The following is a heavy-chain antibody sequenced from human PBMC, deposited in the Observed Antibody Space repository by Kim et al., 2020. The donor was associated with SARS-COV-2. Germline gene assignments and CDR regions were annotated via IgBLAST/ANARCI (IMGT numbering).Heavy chain of an antibody. CDR3: TTGSARSGDYVYDY. D-gene: IGHD4-17*01. CDR1: GFTFSNAW. V-gene: IGHV3-15*01. J-gene: IGHJ4*02. CDR2: IKSKTDGGTT. Sequence: GGSLRLSCAASGFTFSNAWMSWVRQAPGKGLEWVDRIKSKTDGGTTDYAAPVKGRFTISRDDSKNTLYLQMNSLKTEDTAVYYCTTGSARSGDYVYDYWGQGTLVTVSA.